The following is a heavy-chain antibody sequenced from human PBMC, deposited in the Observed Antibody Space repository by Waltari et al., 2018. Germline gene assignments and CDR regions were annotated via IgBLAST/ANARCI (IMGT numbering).Heavy chain of an antibody. CDR2: IYPGDSDT. V-gene: IGHV5-51*01. Sequence: EVQLVQSGAEVKKPGESLKISCKGSGYSFTSYWIGWVRQMPGKGLEWMGIIYPGDSDTRYSPSFQGQVTISADKSISTAYLQWSSLKASDTAMYYCARAYYYGSGSYYNGGYDYWGQGTLVTVSS. D-gene: IGHD3-10*01. J-gene: IGHJ4*02. CDR3: ARAYYYGSGSYYNGGYDY. CDR1: GYSFTSYW.